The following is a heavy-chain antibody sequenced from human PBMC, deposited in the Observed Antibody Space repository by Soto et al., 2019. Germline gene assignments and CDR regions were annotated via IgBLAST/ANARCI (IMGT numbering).Heavy chain of an antibody. D-gene: IGHD3-3*01. Sequence: GGSLILSCAASGFTFSSYGMHWVRQAPGKGLEWVAVISYDGSNKYYADSVKGRFTISRDNSKKTLYLQMNSLRAEDTAVYYCAKDPPGITIFGVAMCPDYSGQGTLVTVSS. V-gene: IGHV3-30*18. CDR2: ISYDGSNK. CDR1: GFTFSSYG. CDR3: AKDPPGITIFGVAMCPDY. J-gene: IGHJ4*02.